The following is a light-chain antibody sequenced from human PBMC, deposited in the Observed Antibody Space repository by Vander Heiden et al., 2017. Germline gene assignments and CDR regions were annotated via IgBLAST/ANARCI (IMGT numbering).Light chain of an antibody. CDR3: VLYMGSGIYV. J-gene: IGLJ1*01. CDR1: PGSVSTSHH. CDR2: NPR. V-gene: IGLV8-61*01. Sequence: TGVNQDPSLSVYPGGPVTPPCGLSPGSVSTSHHPSWYQQPPGQAPRTLIYNPRTRSSGVPDRFSGSILGNKAALTITGAQADDECDYFCVLYMGSGIYVFGTGTKVTVL.